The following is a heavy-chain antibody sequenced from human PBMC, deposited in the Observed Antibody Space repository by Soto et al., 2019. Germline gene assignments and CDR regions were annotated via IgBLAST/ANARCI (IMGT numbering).Heavy chain of an antibody. J-gene: IGHJ6*02. V-gene: IGHV4-59*01. Sequence: KPSETLSLTFTVSGGSITSSYWSWIRRPPGKGLEWIAYIYDTGISGYTPSTSYNPSLKSRVTMSVDTSKSQFSLKLTSVTAADTAVYYCARGEDAFFYYGLDVWGQGITVTVSS. CDR2: IYDTGISGYTPST. CDR3: ARGEDAFFYYGLDV. CDR1: GGSITSSY.